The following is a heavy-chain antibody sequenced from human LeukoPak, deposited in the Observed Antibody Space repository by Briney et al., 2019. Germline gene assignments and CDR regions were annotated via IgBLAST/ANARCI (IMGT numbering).Heavy chain of an antibody. D-gene: IGHD3-10*01. Sequence: PSETLSLTCTVSGGSISSYYWSWIRQPPGKGLEWIGYIYYSGSTNYNPSLKSRVTISVDTSKNQFSLKLSSVTAADTAVYYCARDRVGSGSDYWGQGTLVTVSS. V-gene: IGHV4-59*01. CDR2: IYYSGST. CDR3: ARDRVGSGSDY. J-gene: IGHJ4*02. CDR1: GGSISSYY.